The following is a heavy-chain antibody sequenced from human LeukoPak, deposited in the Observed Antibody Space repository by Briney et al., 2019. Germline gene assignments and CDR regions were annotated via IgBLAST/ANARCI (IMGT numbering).Heavy chain of an antibody. CDR1: GFTFSSYA. V-gene: IGHV4-38-2*01. J-gene: IGHJ4*02. CDR3: ARLGFAFLRGGIDS. CDR2: SYDTGRA. D-gene: IGHD3-10*01. Sequence: GSLRLSCAASGFTFSSYAMSWVRQAPGKGLEWIGSSYDTGRAYYYPSFKSRATISVDTSKNRFSLRLTSVTAADTAVYYCARLGFAFLRGGIDSWGQGTLVTVSS.